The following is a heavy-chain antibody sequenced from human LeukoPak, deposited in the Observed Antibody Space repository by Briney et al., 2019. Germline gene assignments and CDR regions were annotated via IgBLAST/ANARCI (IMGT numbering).Heavy chain of an antibody. CDR3: ARASSAAYYFDY. D-gene: IGHD2-15*01. J-gene: IGHJ4*02. V-gene: IGHV1-69*04. CDR2: IIPILGIA. Sequence: ASVKVSCKASGGTFSSYAISWVRQAPGQGLEWMGRIIPILGIANYAQKFQGRVTITADKSTSTAYMELSSLRSEDTAVYYCARASSAAYYFDYWGQGTLVTVSS. CDR1: GGTFSSYA.